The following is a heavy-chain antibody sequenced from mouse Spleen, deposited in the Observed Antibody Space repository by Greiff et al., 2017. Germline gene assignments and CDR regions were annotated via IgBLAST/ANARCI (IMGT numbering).Heavy chain of an antibody. Sequence: EVKLVESGGGLVKPGGSLKLSCAASGFTFSDYGMHWVRQAPEKGLEWVAYISSGSSTIYYADTVKGRFTISRDNAKNTLFLQMTSLRSEDTAMYYCARGDYYGGNFFDYWGQGTTLTVSS. CDR1: GFTFSDYG. CDR3: ARGDYYGGNFFDY. J-gene: IGHJ2*01. CDR2: ISSGSSTI. V-gene: IGHV5-17*01. D-gene: IGHD1-1*01.